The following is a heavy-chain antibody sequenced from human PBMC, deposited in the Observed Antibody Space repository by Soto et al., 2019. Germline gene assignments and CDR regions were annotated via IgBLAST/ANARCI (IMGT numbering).Heavy chain of an antibody. CDR2: IYYSGST. CDR3: AREEDYYGSGRPSY. CDR1: GGSISSGGYY. D-gene: IGHD3-10*01. V-gene: IGHV4-31*03. J-gene: IGHJ4*02. Sequence: PSETLSLTCTVSGGSISSGGYYWSWIRQHPGKGLEWIGYIYYSGSTYYNPSLKSRVTISVDTSKNQFSLKLSSVTAADTAVYYCAREEDYYGSGRPSYWGQGTLVTVSS.